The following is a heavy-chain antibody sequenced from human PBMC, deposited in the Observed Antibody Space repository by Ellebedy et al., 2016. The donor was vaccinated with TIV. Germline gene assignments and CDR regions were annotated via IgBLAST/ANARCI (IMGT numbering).Heavy chain of an antibody. CDR1: GFTFSDYY. J-gene: IGHJ4*02. D-gene: IGHD3-10*01. CDR2: ISSSGSTI. CDR3: ASLNLVNSGAPHDY. V-gene: IGHV3-11*01. Sequence: GGSLRLSXAASGFTFSDYYMSWIRQAPGKGLEWVSYISSSGSTIYYADSVKGRFTISRDNAKNSLYLQMNSLRAVDTAVYYCASLNLVNSGAPHDYWGQGTLVTVSS.